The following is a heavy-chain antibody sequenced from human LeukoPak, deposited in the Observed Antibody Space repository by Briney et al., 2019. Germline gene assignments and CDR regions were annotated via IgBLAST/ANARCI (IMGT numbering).Heavy chain of an antibody. D-gene: IGHD1-26*01. CDR2: IYYTGST. Sequence: PSETLSLTCTVSGYSIRSGYYWGWIRQPPGKGLEWIGSIYYTGSTYYTPPLKSRVTISVDTSKNQFSLNLNSVTAADTAVYYCARVRSGSYSATDYWGQGTLVTVSS. J-gene: IGHJ4*02. CDR1: GYSIRSGYY. CDR3: ARVRSGSYSATDY. V-gene: IGHV4-38-2*02.